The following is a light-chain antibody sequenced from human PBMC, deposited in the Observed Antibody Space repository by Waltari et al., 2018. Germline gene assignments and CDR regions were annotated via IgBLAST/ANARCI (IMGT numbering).Light chain of an antibody. CDR2: DAA. CDR3: QHGHTWPLS. J-gene: IGKJ4*01. CDR1: QSISSH. V-gene: IGKV3-11*01. Sequence: EIVLTQSPANLSLSPGERATLSCWASQSISSHIAWYQHKPGQAPRPLVYDAANRATGIPARFSGSGSGTDFTLTIGSLEPEDFAVYYCQHGHTWPLSFGGGTKVEI.